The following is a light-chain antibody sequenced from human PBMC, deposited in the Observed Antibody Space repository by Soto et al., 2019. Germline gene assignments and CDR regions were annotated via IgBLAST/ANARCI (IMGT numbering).Light chain of an antibody. CDR1: SSDVGTYNH. J-gene: IGLJ2*01. Sequence: QSVLTQPASVSGSPGQSITISCTGTSSDVGTYNHVSWYQQHPGKAPKVIIYEVSYRPSGVSNRFSGSKSGNTASLTISGLQAEDEADYYCSSYTTSSTLEGVVFGGGTKVTVL. CDR2: EVS. V-gene: IGLV2-14*01. CDR3: SSYTTSSTLEGVV.